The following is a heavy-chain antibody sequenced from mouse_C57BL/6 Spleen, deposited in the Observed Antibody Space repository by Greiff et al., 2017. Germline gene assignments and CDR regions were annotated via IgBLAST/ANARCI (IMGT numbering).Heavy chain of an antibody. D-gene: IGHD1-1*01. CDR3: ARVTTVVATKGAYAMDY. Sequence: QVQLQQPGAELVKPGASVKLSCKASGYTFTSSWMHWVKQRPGRGLEWIGRIDPNSGGTKYNEKFKSKATLPVDKPSRPAYMQLSSLTSEDSAVYYCARVTTVVATKGAYAMDYWGQGTSVTVSS. CDR1: GYTFTSSW. J-gene: IGHJ4*01. V-gene: IGHV1-72*01. CDR2: IDPNSGGT.